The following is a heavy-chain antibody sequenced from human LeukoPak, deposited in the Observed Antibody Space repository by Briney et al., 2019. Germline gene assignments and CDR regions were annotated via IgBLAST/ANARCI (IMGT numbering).Heavy chain of an antibody. Sequence: ASVKVSCKASGYTFTSYYMHWVRQASGQGLEWMGWINPNNGGTNFAQKFQGRVTMTRDTSISTVHMELSRLRSDDTAIYFCARVKFFGVVTNALDIWGQGTMVTVSS. D-gene: IGHD3-3*01. CDR3: ARVKFFGVVTNALDI. CDR2: INPNNGGT. J-gene: IGHJ3*02. CDR1: GYTFTSYY. V-gene: IGHV1-2*02.